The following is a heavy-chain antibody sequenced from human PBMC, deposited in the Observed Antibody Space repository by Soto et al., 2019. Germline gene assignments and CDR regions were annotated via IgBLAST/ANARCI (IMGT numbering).Heavy chain of an antibody. V-gene: IGHV3-30*18. CDR3: AKVTPTYYDFWSGYLPYYYGMDV. D-gene: IGHD3-3*01. CDR2: LSYDVSNK. CDR1: GFTFSSYG. J-gene: IGHJ6*02. Sequence: PGGSLRLSCAASGFTFSSYGMHWVRQAPGKGLEWVAVLSYDVSNKYYADSVKGRFTISRDNSKNTLYLQINSLRAGDTVVYYCAKVTPTYYDFWSGYLPYYYGMDVWGQGTTVTAP.